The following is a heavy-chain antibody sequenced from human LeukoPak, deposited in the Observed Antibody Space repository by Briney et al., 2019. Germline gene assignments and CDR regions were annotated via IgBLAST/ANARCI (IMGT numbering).Heavy chain of an antibody. D-gene: IGHD4-17*01. J-gene: IGHJ4*02. V-gene: IGHV3-15*01. CDR1: GFSVSNAW. CDR3: TTASTVTYYLEH. CDR2: IKSKTDGGTT. Sequence: GGSLRLSCAASGFSVSNAWMSWVRQAPGKGLEWVGRIKSKTDGGTTDYAAPVKGRFSISRDDSENTLYLQMNSLKTEDTAVYYCTTASTVTYYLEHWGQGTLVTVSS.